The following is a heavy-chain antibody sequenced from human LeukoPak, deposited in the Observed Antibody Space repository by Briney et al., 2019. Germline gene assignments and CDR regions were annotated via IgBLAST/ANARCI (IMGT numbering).Heavy chain of an antibody. CDR2: IYYSGST. CDR1: GGSISSYY. D-gene: IGHD6-19*01. CDR3: ATTSIAVAGPYYYYYYGMDV. V-gene: IGHV4-59*01. J-gene: IGHJ6*02. Sequence: SETLSLTCTVSGGSISSYYWSWIRQPPGKGLEWIGYIYYSGSTNYNPSLKSRVTISVDTSKNQFSLKLSSVTAADTAVYYCATTSIAVAGPYYYYYYGMDVWGQGTTVTVSS.